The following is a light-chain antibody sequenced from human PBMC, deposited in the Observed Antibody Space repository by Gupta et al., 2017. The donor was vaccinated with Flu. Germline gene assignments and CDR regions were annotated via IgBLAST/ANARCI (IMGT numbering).Light chain of an antibody. CDR2: DAS. CDR1: QTVSSY. Sequence: EIVLTQSPATLSLSPGERATLSCRASQTVSSYLAWYQQKPGQAPRLLIYDASIRATGIPARFSGSGSGTDFTLTISSLEPEDFAVYYCHRRSYWPPFTFGPGTKVDIK. CDR3: HRRSYWPPFT. J-gene: IGKJ3*01. V-gene: IGKV3-11*01.